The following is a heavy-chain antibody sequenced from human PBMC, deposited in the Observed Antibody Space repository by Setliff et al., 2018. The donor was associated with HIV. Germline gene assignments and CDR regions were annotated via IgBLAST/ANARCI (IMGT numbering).Heavy chain of an antibody. CDR3: ARESACSSTSCPKVLDY. CDR2: TIPMFGTA. J-gene: IGHJ4*02. Sequence: SVKVSCKASGGTFGIYGISWVRQAPGQGLEWMGGTIPMFGTANYAQKFQGRVTITTGESTNTGYMELSSLRSEDTAVYYCARESACSSTSCPKVLDYWGQGTLVTVSS. CDR1: GGTFGIYG. D-gene: IGHD2-2*01. V-gene: IGHV1-69*05.